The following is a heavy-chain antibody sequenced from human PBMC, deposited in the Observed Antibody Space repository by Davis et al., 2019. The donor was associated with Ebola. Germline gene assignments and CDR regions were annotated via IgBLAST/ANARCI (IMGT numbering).Heavy chain of an antibody. J-gene: IGHJ5*02. Sequence: GESLKISCAASGFTFSSYAMHWVRQAPGKGLEWVAVISYDGSNKYYADSVKGRFTISRDNSKNTLYLQMNSLRAEDTAIYYCARHEVAPGYSSGWRYRGWFDLWGLGTQVTVSS. CDR2: ISYDGSNK. D-gene: IGHD6-19*01. CDR3: ARHEVAPGYSSGWRYRGWFDL. V-gene: IGHV3-30*04. CDR1: GFTFSSYA.